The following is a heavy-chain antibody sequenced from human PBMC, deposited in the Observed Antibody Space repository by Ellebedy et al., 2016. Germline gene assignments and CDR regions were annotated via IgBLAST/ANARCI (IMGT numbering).Heavy chain of an antibody. CDR1: GFKFDDSA. CDR2: IAWNGAWI. Sequence: SLKISXAASGFKFDDSAIHWVRQAPGKGLEWVARIAWNGAWIAYADSVKGRFTISRDNAKNTLYLQMNSLRAEDTAVYYCAIFAGITPIVRDGLDIWGQGTMVTVSS. V-gene: IGHV3-9*01. CDR3: AIFAGITPIVRDGLDI. D-gene: IGHD3-10*01. J-gene: IGHJ3*02.